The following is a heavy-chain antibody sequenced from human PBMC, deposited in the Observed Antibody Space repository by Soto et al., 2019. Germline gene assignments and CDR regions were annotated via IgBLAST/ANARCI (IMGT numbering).Heavy chain of an antibody. J-gene: IGHJ6*02. CDR1: GGSISSGGYS. CDR3: ARVSGSYYYGMDV. CDR2: SYHSGST. Sequence: PSETLSLTCAVSGGSISSGGYSWSWIRQPPGKGLEWIGYSYHSGSTKYNPSLKSRVTISVDKSKNQFSLKLSSVTAADTAVYYCARVSGSYYYGMDVWGQGTTVTVSS. V-gene: IGHV4-30-2*01.